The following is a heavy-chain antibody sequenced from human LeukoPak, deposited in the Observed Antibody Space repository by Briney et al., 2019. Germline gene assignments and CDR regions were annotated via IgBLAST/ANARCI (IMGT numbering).Heavy chain of an antibody. CDR2: ISAYNGNT. CDR1: GYTFTSYG. Sequence: ASVKVSCKASGYTFTSYGISWVRQAPGQGLEWMGWISAYNGNTNYAQKLQGRVTMTTDTSTSTAYMELWSLRSDDTAVYYCARSASRKNATPPVYWGQGTLVTVSS. CDR3: ARSASRKNATPPVY. V-gene: IGHV1-18*01. J-gene: IGHJ4*02.